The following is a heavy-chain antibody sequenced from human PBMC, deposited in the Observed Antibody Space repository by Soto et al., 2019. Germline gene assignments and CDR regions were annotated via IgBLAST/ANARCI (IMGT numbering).Heavy chain of an antibody. CDR1: GFTVSSNY. D-gene: IGHD6-19*01. CDR2: IYTDGRT. CDR3: ARGKRSGWLYFEY. J-gene: IGHJ4*02. Sequence: EVQLVESGGGLVQPGGSLRLSCAASGFTVSSNYMTWVRQALGKGLEWVSIIYTDGRTYSADSVKGRFTISRENSKNTLYLQMDSLRVEDTGVDYCARGKRSGWLYFEYWGQGTLVTVSS. V-gene: IGHV3-66*01.